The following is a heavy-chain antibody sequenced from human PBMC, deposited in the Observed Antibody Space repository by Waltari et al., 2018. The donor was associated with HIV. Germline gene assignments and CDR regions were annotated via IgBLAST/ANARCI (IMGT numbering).Heavy chain of an antibody. J-gene: IGHJ6*02. CDR2: FIPMFATT. D-gene: IGHD3-22*01. Sequence: QVQLVQSGAEVRTPGSSVKVSCKTSGDTFSKYAITWVRPAPGQGLEWMGAFIPMFATTHYAQHFQDRVTISADETTGTAYMELSRLRSQDTAVYYCARTMRLAGYYNGMDVWGQGTTVTVS. CDR1: GDTFSKYA. V-gene: IGHV1-69*01. CDR3: ARTMRLAGYYNGMDV.